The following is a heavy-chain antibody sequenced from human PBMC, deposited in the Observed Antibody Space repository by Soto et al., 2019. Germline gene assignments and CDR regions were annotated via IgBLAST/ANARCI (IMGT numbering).Heavy chain of an antibody. V-gene: IGHV3-23*01. CDR2: ISGSASTT. CDR3: AKAYGSGSYFYFDY. CDR1: GFTFSSFA. J-gene: IGHJ4*02. D-gene: IGHD3-10*01. Sequence: PGGSLRLSCAGSGFTFSSFAMNWVRQAPGKGLEWVSGISGSASTTYYADSVKGRFTISRDNSKNTQYLQMNSLRAEDTAVYYCAKAYGSGSYFYFDYWGQGTLVTVSS.